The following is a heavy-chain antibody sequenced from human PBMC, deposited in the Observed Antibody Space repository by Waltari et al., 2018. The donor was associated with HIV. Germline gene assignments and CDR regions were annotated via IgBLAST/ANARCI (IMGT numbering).Heavy chain of an antibody. CDR3: AKDLVTRGFFYFYGMHV. D-gene: IGHD3-10*01. CDR1: GFNFSTIG. Sequence: QVQLEASGGGVVESGRSLRVTCVASGFNFSTIGMPWVRQAPGKGREWVAVISYDGHNKQYADSVKGRFTISRDNSNSTLFLQMSSLRPDDTAVYYCAKDLVTRGFFYFYGMHVWGQGTTVTVSS. CDR2: ISYDGHNK. J-gene: IGHJ6*02. V-gene: IGHV3-30*18.